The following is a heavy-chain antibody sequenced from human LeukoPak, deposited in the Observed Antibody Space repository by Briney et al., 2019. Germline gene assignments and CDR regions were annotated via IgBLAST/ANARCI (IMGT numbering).Heavy chain of an antibody. CDR1: GFTFSRYY. V-gene: IGHV3-30*04. D-gene: IGHD5-18*01. J-gene: IGHJ4*02. CDR2: ISYDGSNK. Sequence: GGALRLSCAASGFTFSRYYMHWGRQAPDKGLGRVTVISYDGSNKYYADSVSGPFTISSDNSKNTVYLQMNSLRAEDTAVYYCARVRSDVDTDMVLGYWGQGTLVTVSS. CDR3: ARVRSDVDTDMVLGY.